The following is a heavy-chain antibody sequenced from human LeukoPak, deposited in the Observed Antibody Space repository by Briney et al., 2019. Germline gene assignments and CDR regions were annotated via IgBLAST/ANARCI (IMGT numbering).Heavy chain of an antibody. Sequence: SETLSLTCAGPGGSFSGYYWSWIREPPGKGLWWIWEINHSVSTNYNPSLKSRVAISLDTSKNQLPCNLNSVNAAPTALYYITRHHQLVWVGRSGDAFDIWGQGTMVTVSS. D-gene: IGHD3-10*01. CDR3: TRHHQLVWVGRSGDAFDI. CDR2: INHSVST. J-gene: IGHJ3*02. CDR1: GGSFSGYY. V-gene: IGHV4-34*01.